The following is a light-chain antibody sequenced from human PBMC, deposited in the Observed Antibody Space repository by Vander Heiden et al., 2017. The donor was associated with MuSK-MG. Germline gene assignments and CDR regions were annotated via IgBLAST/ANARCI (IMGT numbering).Light chain of an antibody. J-gene: IGKJ1*01. Sequence: DIQTTQSPSTLSASVGDRVTITCRASQSINRWLAWYQQKPGKAPKFMIYEASSLESGVPSRFSGSGSGTDFTLTINSLQTDDFATYYCQQYNSYPRTFGQGTKVEIK. V-gene: IGKV1-5*03. CDR2: EAS. CDR3: QQYNSYPRT. CDR1: QSINRW.